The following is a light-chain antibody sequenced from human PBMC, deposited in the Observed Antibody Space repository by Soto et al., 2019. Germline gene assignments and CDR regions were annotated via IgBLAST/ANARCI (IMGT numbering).Light chain of an antibody. V-gene: IGLV2-14*01. J-gene: IGLJ1*01. CDR2: EVS. CDR3: SSYTITNILSYV. Sequence: SALTQPASVSGSPGQSITISCTGTSSDVGGYNYVSWYQQPPGKAPKLLIYEVSNRPSGVSHRFSGSKSGNTASLTISGLQAEDEADYYCSSYTITNILSYVFGTGTKVTVL. CDR1: SSDVGGYNY.